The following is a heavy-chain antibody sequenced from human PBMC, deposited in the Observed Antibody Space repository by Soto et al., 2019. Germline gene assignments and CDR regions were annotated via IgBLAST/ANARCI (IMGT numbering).Heavy chain of an antibody. V-gene: IGHV3-30*18. Sequence: VQLVESGGGVVQPGRSLRLSCAASGFTFSDYAMHWVRQAPGKGLEWVAVVSHDGRNTHYADSVKGRFTISRDSPKNTVSLEMTSLRAEDTAVYNPAKGGRQRLLTSHFNYWGQGALVTVSS. J-gene: IGHJ4*02. CDR3: AKGGRQRLLTSHFNY. CDR2: VSHDGRNT. CDR1: GFTFSDYA. D-gene: IGHD6-19*01.